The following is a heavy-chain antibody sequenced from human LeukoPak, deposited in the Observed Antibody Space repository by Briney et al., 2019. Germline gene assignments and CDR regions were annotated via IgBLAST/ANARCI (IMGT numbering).Heavy chain of an antibody. CDR2: IYYSGST. Sequence: SETLSLTCTVSGGSISSNSCYWGWIRQPPGKGLEWIGSIYYSGSTYYNPSLKSRVTISVDTSKNQFSLKLSSVTAADTAVYYCASHPDGYLTWSDYWGQGTLVTVSS. V-gene: IGHV4-39*01. CDR3: ASHPDGYLTWSDY. J-gene: IGHJ4*02. D-gene: IGHD5-24*01. CDR1: GGSISSNSCY.